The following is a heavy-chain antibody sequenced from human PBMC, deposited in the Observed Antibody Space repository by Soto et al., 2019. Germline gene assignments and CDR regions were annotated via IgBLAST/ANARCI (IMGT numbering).Heavy chain of an antibody. J-gene: IGHJ2*01. Sequence: QVQLVESGGGVVQPGRSLRLSCATSGFTFSSYGMHWVRQGPGKGLEWVAVIWYDGTNKYYADSVNGRFTISRDDSKNTRYLQMNSLRAEDTAVYYCARGPVTTVTTWGDWYFDLWGRGTLVTVSS. CDR2: IWYDGTNK. CDR1: GFTFSSYG. D-gene: IGHD4-17*01. CDR3: ARGPVTTVTTWGDWYFDL. V-gene: IGHV3-33*01.